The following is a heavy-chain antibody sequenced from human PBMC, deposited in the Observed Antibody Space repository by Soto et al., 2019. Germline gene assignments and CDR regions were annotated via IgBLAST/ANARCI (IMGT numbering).Heavy chain of an antibody. J-gene: IGHJ5*02. Sequence: SETLSLTCTVSSGSISSTNWWSWVRQPPGKGLEWIGEIYHSGSTNYNPSLKSRVTISVDKSKNQFSLKLSSVTAADTAVYYCARGGGQLAFDPWGQGTLVTVSS. V-gene: IGHV4-4*02. D-gene: IGHD1-1*01. CDR2: IYHSGST. CDR3: ARGGGQLAFDP. CDR1: SGSISSTNW.